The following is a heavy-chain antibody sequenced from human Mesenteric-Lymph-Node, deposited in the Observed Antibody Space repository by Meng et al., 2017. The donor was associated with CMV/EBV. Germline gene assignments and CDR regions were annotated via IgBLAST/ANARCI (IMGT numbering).Heavy chain of an antibody. V-gene: IGHV4-34*01. D-gene: IGHD3-10*01. CDR1: GGSFSGYY. Sequence: SQTRSLTGAVYGGSFSGYYWSWIRQPPGKGLEWIGEINHSGSTNYNPSLKSRVTISVDTSKNQFSLKLSSVTAADTAVYYCARGGVGYYYGSGSESRLGYWGQGTLVTVSS. CDR2: INHSGST. CDR3: ARGGVGYYYGSGSESRLGY. J-gene: IGHJ4*02.